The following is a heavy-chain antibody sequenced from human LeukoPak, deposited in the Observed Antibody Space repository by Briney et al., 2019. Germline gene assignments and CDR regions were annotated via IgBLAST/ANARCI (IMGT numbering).Heavy chain of an antibody. CDR3: AKDYSYGSGSYYKSGTYYYYGMDV. Sequence: GGSLRLSCAASGFTFSSYGMQWARQAPGKGLEWVAVISYDGSNKYYADSVKGRFNISRDNSKNTLNLEMNSLRAEDTAVYYCAKDYSYGSGSYYKSGTYYYYGMDVWGQGTTVTDSS. J-gene: IGHJ6*02. D-gene: IGHD3-10*01. CDR2: ISYDGSNK. V-gene: IGHV3-30*18. CDR1: GFTFSSYG.